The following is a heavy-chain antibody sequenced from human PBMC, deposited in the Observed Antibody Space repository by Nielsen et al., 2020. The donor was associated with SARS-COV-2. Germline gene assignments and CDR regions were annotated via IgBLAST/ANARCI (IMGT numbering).Heavy chain of an antibody. CDR3: ARGGGAMAHLYYYYGMDV. CDR1: GGSISSGGYY. V-gene: IGHV4-31*03. Sequence: SETLSLTCTVSGGSISSGGYYWSWIRQHPGKGLEWIGYIYYSGSTYYNPSLKSRVTISVDTSKNQFSLKLSSVTAADTAVYYCARGGGAMAHLYYYYGMDVWGQGTTVTVSS. D-gene: IGHD5-18*01. CDR2: IYYSGST. J-gene: IGHJ6*02.